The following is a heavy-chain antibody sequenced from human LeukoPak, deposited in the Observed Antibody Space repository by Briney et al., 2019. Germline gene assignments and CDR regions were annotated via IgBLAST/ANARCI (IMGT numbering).Heavy chain of an antibody. CDR1: GFTFTSHH. CDR3: AKEFPRGDIVVVPAAKRFYYYYMDV. J-gene: IGHJ6*03. D-gene: IGHD2-2*01. CDR2: VPHDGTSP. V-gene: IGHV3-30*18. Sequence: GGSLRLSCAVSGFTFTSHHMHWVRQAPNKGLDWVAVVPHDGTSPLYAASVNGRFTISRDNSKNTLYLQMNSLRAEDTAVYYCAKEFPRGDIVVVPAAKRFYYYYMDVWGKGTTVTISS.